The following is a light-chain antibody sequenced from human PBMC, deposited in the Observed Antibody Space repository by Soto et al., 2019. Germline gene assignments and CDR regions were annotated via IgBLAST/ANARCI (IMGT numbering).Light chain of an antibody. Sequence: QSVLTQPPSVSAAPGQKVTISCSGSSSNIGNNYVSWYQQLPGTAPKLLIYDNNKRPSGIPDRFSGSKSGTSATLGITGLQTGDEAVYYCGTWDSSLSAYVVFGGGTKVTVL. V-gene: IGLV1-51*01. CDR1: SSNIGNNY. CDR3: GTWDSSLSAYVV. CDR2: DNN. J-gene: IGLJ2*01.